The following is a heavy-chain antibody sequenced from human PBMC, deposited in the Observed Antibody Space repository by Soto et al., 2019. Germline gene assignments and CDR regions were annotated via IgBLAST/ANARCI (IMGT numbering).Heavy chain of an antibody. J-gene: IGHJ4*02. CDR3: ARGGYCSGGSCSGHYFDY. V-gene: IGHV4-34*01. CDR1: GGSFSGYY. CDR2: INHSGST. Sequence: PSETLSLTCAVYGGSFSGYYWSWIRQPPGKGMEWIGEINHSGSTNYNPSLKSRVTISVDTSKNQFSLKLSSVTAADTAVYYCARGGYCSGGSCSGHYFDYWGQGTLVTVSS. D-gene: IGHD2-15*01.